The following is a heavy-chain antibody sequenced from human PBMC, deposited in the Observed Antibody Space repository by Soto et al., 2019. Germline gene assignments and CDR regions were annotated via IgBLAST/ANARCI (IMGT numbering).Heavy chain of an antibody. CDR1: GYSFTNYY. V-gene: IGHV1-46*03. J-gene: IGHJ4*02. CDR3: ARGGPVAGTFDY. CDR2: INPSGGST. D-gene: IGHD6-19*01. Sequence: QVQLEQSGAEVKKPGASVKVSCKASGYSFTNYYIHWVRQAPGQGLEWMGIINPSGGSTSYAQKFQGRVTMPRDTSTNTVYMELSSLRSEDTAVYYCARGGPVAGTFDYWGQGTLVTVSS.